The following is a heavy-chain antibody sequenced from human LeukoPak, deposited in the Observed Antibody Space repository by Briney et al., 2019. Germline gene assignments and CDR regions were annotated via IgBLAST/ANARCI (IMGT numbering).Heavy chain of an antibody. V-gene: IGHV3-21*01. D-gene: IGHD3-10*01. Sequence: GGSLRLSCAASGFIFSSYSMIWVRQAPGKGLEWVSSISSSSSYIYYADSVKGRFTISRDNAKNSLYLQMTSLRAEDTAVYYCARVELNYYGSGSYPHYWGQGTLVTVSS. CDR3: ARVELNYYGSGSYPHY. J-gene: IGHJ4*02. CDR2: ISSSSSYI. CDR1: GFIFSSYS.